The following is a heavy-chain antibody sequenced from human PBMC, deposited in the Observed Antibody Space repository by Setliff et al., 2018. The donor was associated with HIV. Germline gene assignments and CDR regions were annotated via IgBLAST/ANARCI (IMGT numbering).Heavy chain of an antibody. CDR1: GFTFSSYE. Sequence: LRLSCAASGFTFSSYEFNWVRQAPGKGLEWLSYMSSTGHTIHYADSVKGRFTISRDNSKNTLYLLMNGLRVEDTAVYYCAKDGISGGAYPPYYFDYWGHGTLVTVSS. CDR2: MSSTGHTI. V-gene: IGHV3-48*03. CDR3: AKDGISGGAYPPYYFDY. J-gene: IGHJ4*01. D-gene: IGHD2-15*01.